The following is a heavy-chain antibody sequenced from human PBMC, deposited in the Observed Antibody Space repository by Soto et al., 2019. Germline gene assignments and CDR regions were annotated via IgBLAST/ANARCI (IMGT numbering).Heavy chain of an antibody. V-gene: IGHV4-34*01. J-gene: IGHJ4*02. CDR1: GGSFSGYY. Sequence: PSETLSLTCAVYGGSFSGYYWSWIRQPPGKGLEWIGEINHSGSTNYNPSLKSRVTISVDTSKNQFSLKLSSVTAADTAVYYCARSVVVVAATSYYYDYWGQGTLVTVSS. CDR2: INHSGST. CDR3: ARSVVVVAATSYYYDY. D-gene: IGHD2-15*01.